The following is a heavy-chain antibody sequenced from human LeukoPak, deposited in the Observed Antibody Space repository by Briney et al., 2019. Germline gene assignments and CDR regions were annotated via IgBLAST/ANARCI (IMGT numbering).Heavy chain of an antibody. J-gene: IGHJ4*02. CDR3: ARHFALEGSSYSGTDY. Sequence: GESLQISGKGSGCLYRSYWIGWGRKLPGKGEEWMGIIYPGDCDTKKRPSFQRQVTISADQSISTAYLQCSSLTASDTAMYYCARHFALEGSSYSGTDYWRQGTMVTVSS. V-gene: IGHV5-51*01. CDR1: GCLYRSYW. D-gene: IGHD6-13*01. CDR2: IYPGDCDT.